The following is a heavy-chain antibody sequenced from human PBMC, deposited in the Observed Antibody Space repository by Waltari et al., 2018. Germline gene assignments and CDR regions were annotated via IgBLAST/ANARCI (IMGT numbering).Heavy chain of an antibody. CDR3: ARDPLGGSGSFGY. Sequence: QVQLVQSGAEVKKPGASVKVSCKASGYTFTGYYMHWVRPAPGQGLEWMGRINPNSGGTNYAQKFQGRVTMTRDTSISTAYMELSRLRSDDTAVYYCARDPLGGSGSFGYWGQGTLVTVSS. CDR1: GYTFTGYY. CDR2: INPNSGGT. V-gene: IGHV1-2*06. J-gene: IGHJ4*02. D-gene: IGHD3-10*01.